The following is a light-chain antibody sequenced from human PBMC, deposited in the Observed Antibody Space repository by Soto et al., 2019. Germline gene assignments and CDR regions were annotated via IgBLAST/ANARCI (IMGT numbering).Light chain of an antibody. CDR2: EVS. J-gene: IGLJ2*01. Sequence: QSALTQPPSASGSPGQSVTISCTGTISDVGAYNYVSWYQRHPGKAPKLLIYEVSKRPSGVPDRFSGSKSANTASLTISGLQADDEAEYFCSSYTAGRTFVFGGGTKVTVL. V-gene: IGLV2-8*01. CDR1: ISDVGAYNY. CDR3: SSYTAGRTFV.